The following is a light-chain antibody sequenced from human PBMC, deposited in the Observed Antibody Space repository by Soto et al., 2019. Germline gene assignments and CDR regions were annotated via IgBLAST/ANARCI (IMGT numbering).Light chain of an antibody. CDR3: QQRSNWPRT. Sequence: IVLTQSPATLSLSPGKRATIACGASQTISSYLIWYQQKPGQAPRLLIYDVSNRATGIPARFSGSGSGTDFTLTISSLEPEDFAVYYCQQRSNWPRTFGQGTKVDIK. CDR2: DVS. CDR1: QTISSY. V-gene: IGKV3-11*01. J-gene: IGKJ1*01.